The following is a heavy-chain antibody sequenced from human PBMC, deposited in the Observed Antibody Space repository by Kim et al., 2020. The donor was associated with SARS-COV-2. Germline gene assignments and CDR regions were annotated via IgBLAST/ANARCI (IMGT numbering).Heavy chain of an antibody. V-gene: IGHV1-69*13. J-gene: IGHJ5*02. CDR2: IIPIFGTA. Sequence: SVKVSCKASGGTFSSYAISWVRQAPGQGLEWMGGIIPIFGTANYAQKFQGRVTITADESTSTAYMELSSLRSEDTAVYYCALGGYCSSTSCGMRFDPWGQGTLVTVSS. CDR1: GGTFSSYA. D-gene: IGHD2-2*01. CDR3: ALGGYCSSTSCGMRFDP.